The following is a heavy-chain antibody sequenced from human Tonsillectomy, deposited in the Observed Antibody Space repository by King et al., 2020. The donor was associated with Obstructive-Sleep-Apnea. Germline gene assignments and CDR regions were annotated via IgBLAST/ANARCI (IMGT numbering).Heavy chain of an antibody. CDR2: IRYDGSNK. CDR3: ATLRGGSCWYFDY. Sequence: VQLVESGGGVVQPGRSLRLSCAASGFTFSSYGMHWVRQAPGKGLEWVAFIRYDGSNKYYADSVKGRFTISRDNSKNTLYLQMNSLRAEDAAVYYCATLRGGSCWYFDYWGQGTLVTVSS. D-gene: IGHD6-19*01. CDR1: GFTFSSYG. J-gene: IGHJ4*02. V-gene: IGHV3-30*02.